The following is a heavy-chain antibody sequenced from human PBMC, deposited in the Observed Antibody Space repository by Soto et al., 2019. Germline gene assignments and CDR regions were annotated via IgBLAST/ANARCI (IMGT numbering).Heavy chain of an antibody. CDR3: ASPSCSGGSCYSVWFDP. J-gene: IGHJ5*02. Sequence: SVKVSCKASGGTFSSYAISWVRQAPGQGLEWMGGIIPIFGTANYAQKFQGRVTITADKSTSTAYMELSSLRSEDTAVYYCASPSCSGGSCYSVWFDPWGQGTLVTVSS. V-gene: IGHV1-69*06. D-gene: IGHD2-15*01. CDR2: IIPIFGTA. CDR1: GGTFSSYA.